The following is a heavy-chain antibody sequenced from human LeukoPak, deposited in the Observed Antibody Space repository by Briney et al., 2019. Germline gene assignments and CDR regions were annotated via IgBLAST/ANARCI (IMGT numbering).Heavy chain of an antibody. CDR2: ISAYNGNT. Sequence: ASVKVSCKASGYTFTSYGISWVRQAPGQGLEWMGWISAYNGNTNYAQKLQGRVTMTTDTSTSTAYMELRSLRSDDTAVYYCARDLYSSSWYWRGSYYYYYYMDVRGKGTTVTVSS. D-gene: IGHD6-13*01. CDR3: ARDLYSSSWYWRGSYYYYYYMDV. CDR1: GYTFTSYG. V-gene: IGHV1-18*01. J-gene: IGHJ6*03.